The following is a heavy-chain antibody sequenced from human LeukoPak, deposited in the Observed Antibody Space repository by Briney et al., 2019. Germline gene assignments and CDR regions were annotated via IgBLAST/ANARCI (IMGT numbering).Heavy chain of an antibody. CDR3: ARDVYGSGKNWFDP. CDR2: ISSSSSTI. D-gene: IGHD3-10*01. V-gene: IGHV3-48*01. CDR1: GFTFSSYS. J-gene: IGHJ5*02. Sequence: GGSLRLSCVASGFTFSSYSMNWVRQAPGKGLEWVSYISSSSSTIYYADSVKGRFTISRDNAKNSLYLQMNSLRAEDTAVYYCARDVYGSGKNWFDPWGQGTLVTVSS.